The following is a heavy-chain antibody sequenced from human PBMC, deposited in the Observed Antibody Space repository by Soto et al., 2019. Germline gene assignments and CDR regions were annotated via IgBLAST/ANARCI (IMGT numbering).Heavy chain of an antibody. D-gene: IGHD1-26*01. CDR1: GGTFSSHG. CDR3: ASERSAQDFDF. J-gene: IGHJ4*02. Sequence: QVQLVQSGTVVQRRGSSVKVSCQASGGTFSSHGMAWVRQAPGQGLEWMGGIIPTFGTPTYAPKFQGRVTITADRSTNTAYMELSSLRAADTGVYYCASERSAQDFDFWGQGTLITVSS. V-gene: IGHV1-69*06. CDR2: IIPTFGTP.